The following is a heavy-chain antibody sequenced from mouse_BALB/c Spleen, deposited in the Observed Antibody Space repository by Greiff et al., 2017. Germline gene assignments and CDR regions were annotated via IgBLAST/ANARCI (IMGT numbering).Heavy chain of an antibody. CDR1: GYTFTSYW. J-gene: IGHJ2*01. V-gene: IGHV1-87*01. Sequence: VQLVESGAELARPGASVKLSCKASGYTFTSYWMQWVKQRPGQGLEWIGAIYPGDGDTRYTQKFKGKATLTADKSSSTAYMQLSSLASEDSAVYYCAREGNSFDYWGQGTTLTVSS. CDR2: IYPGDGDT. CDR3: AREGNSFDY. D-gene: IGHD2-1*01.